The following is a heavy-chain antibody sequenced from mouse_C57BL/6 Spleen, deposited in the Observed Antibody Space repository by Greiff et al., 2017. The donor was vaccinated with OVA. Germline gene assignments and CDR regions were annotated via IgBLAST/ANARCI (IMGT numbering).Heavy chain of an antibody. J-gene: IGHJ1*03. CDR3: ADYYGSSYWYFDV. V-gene: IGHV1-78*01. CDR1: GYTFTDHT. D-gene: IGHD1-1*01. Sequence: QVQLQQSDAELVKPGASVKISCKVSGYTFTDHTIHWMKQRPEQGLEWIGYIYPRDGSTKYNEQFKGKATLTADKSSSTAYMQLNSLTSEDAAVYVCADYYGSSYWYFDVWGTGTTVTVSS. CDR2: IYPRDGST.